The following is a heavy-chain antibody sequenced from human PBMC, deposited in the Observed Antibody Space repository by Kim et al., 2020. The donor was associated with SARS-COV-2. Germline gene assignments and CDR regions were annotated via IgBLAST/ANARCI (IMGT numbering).Heavy chain of an antibody. D-gene: IGHD5-18*01. CDR2: DGSEK. J-gene: IGHJ4*02. CDR3: VSTATFDY. Sequence: DGSEKNYVDAVKSRFTISRDNAQRSLSLQLNSLRAEDTAVYYCVSTATFDYWGQGALVTVSS. V-gene: IGHV3-7*03.